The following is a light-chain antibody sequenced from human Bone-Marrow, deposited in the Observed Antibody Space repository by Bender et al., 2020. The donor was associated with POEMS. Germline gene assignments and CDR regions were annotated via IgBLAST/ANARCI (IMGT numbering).Light chain of an antibody. V-gene: IGLV1-40*01. CDR3: SSYAGTNNKL. CDR1: SSNTGSGYD. J-gene: IGLJ3*02. Sequence: QSVLTQPPSVSGAPGQRVTISCTGSSSNTGSGYDINWYQHLPGTAPKLMIYEVNKRSSGVPDRFSGSKSGNTASLTVSGLQAEDEADYYCSSYAGTNNKLFGGGTKVTVL. CDR2: EVN.